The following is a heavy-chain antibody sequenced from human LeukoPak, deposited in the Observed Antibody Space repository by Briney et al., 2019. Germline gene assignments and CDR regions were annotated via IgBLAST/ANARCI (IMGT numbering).Heavy chain of an antibody. CDR2: IYYSGST. J-gene: IGHJ4*02. V-gene: IGHV4-39*01. Sequence: SETLSLTCTVSGGSISSGDYYWGWIRQPPGKGLEWIGSIYYSGSTYYNPSLKSRVTISVDTSKNQFSLKLSSVTAADTAVYYCARRTVFPGGVIVIPFDYWGQGTLVTVSS. CDR3: ARRTVFPGGVIVIPFDY. D-gene: IGHD3-16*02. CDR1: GGSISSGDYY.